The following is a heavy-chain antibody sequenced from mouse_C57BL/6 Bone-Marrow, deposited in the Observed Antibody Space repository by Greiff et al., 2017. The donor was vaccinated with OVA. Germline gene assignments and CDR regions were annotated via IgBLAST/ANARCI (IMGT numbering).Heavy chain of an antibody. D-gene: IGHD2-4*01. J-gene: IGHJ4*01. V-gene: IGHV5-2*01. CDR3: ARYDYDEGPYAMDY. CDR1: EYEFPSHD. CDR2: INSDGGST. Sequence: EVNLVESGGGLVQPGESLKLSCESNEYEFPSHDMSWVRKTPEKRLELVAAINSDGGSTYYPDTMERRFIISRDNTKKTLYLQMSSLRSEDTALYYCARYDYDEGPYAMDYWGQGTSVTVSS.